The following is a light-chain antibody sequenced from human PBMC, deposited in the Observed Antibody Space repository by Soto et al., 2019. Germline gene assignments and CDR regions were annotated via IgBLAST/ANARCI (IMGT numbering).Light chain of an antibody. CDR1: SSDVGGYNY. CDR3: SSYAGSNNL. J-gene: IGLJ2*01. V-gene: IGLV2-8*01. Sequence: QSVLNQPPSASGSPGQSVTISCTGTSSDVGGYNYVSWYQQHPGKAPKLMIYEVTKRPSGVPDRFSGSKSGNTASLTVSGLQAEDEADYYCSSYAGSNNLFGGGTKLTVL. CDR2: EVT.